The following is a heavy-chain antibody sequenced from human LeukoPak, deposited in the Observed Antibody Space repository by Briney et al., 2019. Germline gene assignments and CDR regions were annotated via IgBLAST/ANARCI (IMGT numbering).Heavy chain of an antibody. J-gene: IGHJ5*02. V-gene: IGHV1-69*13. CDR1: GYTFTSYY. Sequence: SVTVSCKASGYTFTSYYMHWVRQAPGQGLEWMGGIIPIFGTANYAQKFQGRVTITADESTSTAYMELSSLRSEDTAVYYCARVRTTVTTFLAKNWFDPWGQGTLVTVSS. D-gene: IGHD4-17*01. CDR2: IIPIFGTA. CDR3: ARVRTTVTTFLAKNWFDP.